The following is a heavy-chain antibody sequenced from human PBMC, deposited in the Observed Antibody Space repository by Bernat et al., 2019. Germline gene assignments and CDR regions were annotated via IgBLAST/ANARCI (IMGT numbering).Heavy chain of an antibody. D-gene: IGHD6-13*01. CDR3: ANHGGSNWYYFDY. V-gene: IGHV3-74*01. J-gene: IGHJ4*02. CDR2: INGDGSST. Sequence: EVRLVESGGGLVQPGGSLRLSCAASGFTFSSYWMHWVRQAPGKGLVWVSRINGDGSSTSYADSVKGRFTVSRDNAKNTLYLQMNSLRADDTAVYYCANHGGSNWYYFDYWGQGTLVTVSS. CDR1: GFTFSSYW.